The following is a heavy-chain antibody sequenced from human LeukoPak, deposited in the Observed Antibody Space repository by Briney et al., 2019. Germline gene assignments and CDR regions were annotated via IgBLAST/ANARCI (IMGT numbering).Heavy chain of an antibody. Sequence: GGSLRLSCAASGFTFTDYYMSWIRQAPGKGLEWISYISDSGGTIHYADSVKGRFTISRDNAKNSLYLQTNRLRAEDTAVYYCARGAGPLFDPWGQGTLVTVSS. CDR2: ISDSGGTI. J-gene: IGHJ5*02. CDR1: GFTFTDYY. CDR3: ARGAGPLFDP. V-gene: IGHV3-11*01.